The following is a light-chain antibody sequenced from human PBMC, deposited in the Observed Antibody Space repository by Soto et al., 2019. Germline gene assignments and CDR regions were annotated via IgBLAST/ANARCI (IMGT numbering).Light chain of an antibody. CDR3: QQYKNYPYT. V-gene: IGKV1-16*01. CDR1: EGISQK. CDR2: DAS. J-gene: IGKJ3*01. Sequence: DIQMTQSPSSLSASVGDRVIITCRASEGISQKLGWFQQKPGKPPKSLIYDASSLQGGVPSRFSGSGSGIDFTLTISSLQPADLATYYCQQYKNYPYTFGPGTRVDI.